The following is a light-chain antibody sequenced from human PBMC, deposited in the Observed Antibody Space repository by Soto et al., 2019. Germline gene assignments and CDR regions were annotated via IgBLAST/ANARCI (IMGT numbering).Light chain of an antibody. CDR1: SGHSSYA. J-gene: IGLJ2*01. CDR2: LNNDGSH. Sequence: QSVLTQPPSASASLGDSVKLTCTLSSGHSSYAIAWHQKQLEKGPRYLMDLNNDGSHTKGDGIPDRFSGSSSGAERYLIISSLQSEDEADYYCQTWGTGFQVFGGGTKLTVL. V-gene: IGLV4-69*01. CDR3: QTWGTGFQV.